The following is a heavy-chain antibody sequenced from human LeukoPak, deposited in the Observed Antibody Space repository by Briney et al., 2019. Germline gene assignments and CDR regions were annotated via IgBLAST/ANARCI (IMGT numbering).Heavy chain of an antibody. Sequence: NPSETLSLTCTVSGGSISSSSYYWGWIRQPPGKGLEWIGSIYDSGSTYYNPSLKSRVTISVDTSKNQFSLKLSSVTAADTAVYYCAREKYSSSSQGYYYYYYMDVWGKGTTVTVSS. J-gene: IGHJ6*03. CDR2: IYDSGST. CDR1: GGSISSSSYY. V-gene: IGHV4-39*02. D-gene: IGHD6-6*01. CDR3: AREKYSSSSQGYYYYYYMDV.